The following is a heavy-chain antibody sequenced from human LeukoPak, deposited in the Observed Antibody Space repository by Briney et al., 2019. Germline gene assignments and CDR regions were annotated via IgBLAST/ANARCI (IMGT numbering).Heavy chain of an antibody. D-gene: IGHD2-2*01. CDR1: GFTFSSYG. V-gene: IGHV3-30*18. J-gene: IGHJ6*02. CDR3: AKDQACSSTSCWGYYYYYYGMDV. Sequence: PGGSLRLSCAASGFTFSSYGVHWVRQAPGKGLEWVAVISYDGSNKYYADSVKGRFTISRDNSKNTLYLQMNSLRAEDTAVYYCAKDQACSSTSCWGYYYYYYGMDVWGQGTTVTVSS. CDR2: ISYDGSNK.